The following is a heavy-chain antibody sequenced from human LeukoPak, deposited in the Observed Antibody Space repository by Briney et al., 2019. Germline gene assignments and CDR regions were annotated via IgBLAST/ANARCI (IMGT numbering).Heavy chain of an antibody. Sequence: GGSLRLSCAASGFTFSSYEMNWVSPAAGKGREWVSYISSSGSNIYYADSVKGRFTIYRDNAKNSQYLQMNSLRAEDTAVYYCARDGRDSSSWYSPFDYWGQGTLVTVSS. V-gene: IGHV3-48*03. CDR3: ARDGRDSSSWYSPFDY. CDR1: GFTFSSYE. J-gene: IGHJ4*02. D-gene: IGHD6-13*01. CDR2: ISSSGSNI.